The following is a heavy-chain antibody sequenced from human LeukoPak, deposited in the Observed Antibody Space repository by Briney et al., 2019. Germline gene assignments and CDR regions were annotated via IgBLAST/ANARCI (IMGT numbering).Heavy chain of an antibody. Sequence: PSETLSLTCTVSGGSISSGGYYWSWIRQHPGKGLEWIGYIYYGGSTYYNPSLKSRVTISVDTSKNQFSLKLSSVTAADTAVYYCARSYGGTFFDYWGQGTLVTVSS. D-gene: IGHD4-23*01. CDR3: ARSYGGTFFDY. J-gene: IGHJ4*02. CDR2: IYYGGST. V-gene: IGHV4-31*03. CDR1: GGSISSGGYY.